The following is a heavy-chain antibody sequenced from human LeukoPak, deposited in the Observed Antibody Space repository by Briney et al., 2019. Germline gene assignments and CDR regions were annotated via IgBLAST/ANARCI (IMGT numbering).Heavy chain of an antibody. CDR2: IYYSGST. J-gene: IGHJ5*02. D-gene: IGHD6-19*01. CDR3: ARHLYTTGWPKWFDP. CDR1: SGSISSSTDY. Sequence: SETLSLTCTVSSGSISSSTDYWGWIRQPPGEGLEWVGSIYYSGSTYYNPSLESRVIISVDTSKKQFSLKLGSVTAADTAVYYCARHLYTTGWPKWFDPWGQGTLVTVSS. V-gene: IGHV4-39*01.